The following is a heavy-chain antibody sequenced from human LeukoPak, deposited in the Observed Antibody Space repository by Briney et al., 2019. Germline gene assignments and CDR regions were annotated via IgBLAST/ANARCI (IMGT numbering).Heavy chain of an antibody. CDR2: IIPIFGTA. J-gene: IGHJ3*02. Sequence: GASVKVSCKASGGTFSSYAISWVRQAPGQGLEWMGGIIPIFGTANYAQKFQGRVTITTDESTSTAYMELSSLRSEDTAVYYCATRNDYDILTGDAFDIWGQGTMVTVSS. CDR1: GGTFSSYA. CDR3: ATRNDYDILTGDAFDI. V-gene: IGHV1-69*05. D-gene: IGHD3-9*01.